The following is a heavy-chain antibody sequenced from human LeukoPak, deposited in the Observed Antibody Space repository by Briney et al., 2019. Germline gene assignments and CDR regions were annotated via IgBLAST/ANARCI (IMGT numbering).Heavy chain of an antibody. J-gene: IGHJ3*01. D-gene: IGHD3-10*01. Sequence: PSETLSLTCTVSGGSISSGDYYWSWIRQPPGKGPEWIGHIKHTGGTHYNSSLKSRVTISVDRSKNQFSLTLNSVTAADTALYYCASPMTFTVRGLHGIDGFVVWGQGTMVTVSS. CDR1: GGSISSGDYY. CDR3: ASPMTFTVRGLHGIDGFVV. V-gene: IGHV4-30-2*01. CDR2: IKHTGGT.